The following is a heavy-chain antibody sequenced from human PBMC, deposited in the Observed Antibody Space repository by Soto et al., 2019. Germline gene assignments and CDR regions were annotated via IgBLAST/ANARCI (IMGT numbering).Heavy chain of an antibody. CDR2: IWYDGSNK. CDR3: ARDLVSSSGYWSLDYYYYGMDV. V-gene: IGHV3-33*01. Sequence: GGSLRLSCAASGFTFSSYGMHLVRQAPGKGLEWVAVIWYDGSNKYYADSVKGRFTISRDNSKNTLYLQMNSLRAEDTAVYYCARDLVSSSGYWSLDYYYYGMDVWGQGTTVTVSS. J-gene: IGHJ6*02. D-gene: IGHD3-3*01. CDR1: GFTFSSYG.